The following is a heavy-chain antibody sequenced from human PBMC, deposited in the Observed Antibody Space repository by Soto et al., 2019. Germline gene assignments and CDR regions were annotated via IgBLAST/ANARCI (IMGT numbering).Heavy chain of an antibody. CDR3: AREDDGAGMDV. CDR2: IYHSGSS. J-gene: IGHJ6*02. V-gene: IGHV4-38-2*02. Sequence: QVHLQESGPGLVKPSETLSLTCAIGASSISIYYWGWIRQPPVKGLEWIGSIYHSGSSYYNPSLKSRVSLSLDTSKGQLSLNLTSVTAADTAVYYCAREDDGAGMDVWGQGTTVIVSS. D-gene: IGHD1-1*01. CDR1: ASSISIYY.